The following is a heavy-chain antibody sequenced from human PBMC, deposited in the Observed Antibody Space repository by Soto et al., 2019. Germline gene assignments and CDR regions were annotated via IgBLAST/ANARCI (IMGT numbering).Heavy chain of an antibody. D-gene: IGHD6-19*01. CDR3: AKARAVRLEVCDS. Sequence: ASVKVSCKASGYTFTGYYMHWVRQAPGQGLEWMGWINPNSGGTNYAQKFQGWVAWTRDTSISTAYMELTRLRSDDTAIYYCAKARAVRLEVCDSWGQGALVTVSS. V-gene: IGHV1-2*04. CDR2: INPNSGGT. CDR1: GYTFTGYY. J-gene: IGHJ4*02.